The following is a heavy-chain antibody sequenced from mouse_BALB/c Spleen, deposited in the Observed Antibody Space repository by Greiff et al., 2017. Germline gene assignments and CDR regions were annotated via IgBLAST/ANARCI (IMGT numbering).Heavy chain of an antibody. D-gene: IGHD2-1*01. J-gene: IGHJ4*01. Sequence: VHVKQSGPELVKPGASVKVSCKASGYAFTSYYMYWVKQSPGQSLEWIGYIDPYNGGTSYNQKFKGKATLTVDKSSSTAYMHLNSLTSEDSAVYYCARWRGNSGDYWGQGTSVTVSS. V-gene: IGHV1S135*01. CDR2: IDPYNGGT. CDR3: ARWRGNSGDY. CDR1: GYAFTSYY.